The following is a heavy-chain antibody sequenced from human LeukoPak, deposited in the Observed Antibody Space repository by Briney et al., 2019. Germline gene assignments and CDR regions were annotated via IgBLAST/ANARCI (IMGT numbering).Heavy chain of an antibody. CDR1: GFNFRTYA. Sequence: GGSLRLSCGPSGFNFRTYAMHWVRQARGKGLEWVAVISYDGNNKEYAASVKGQFTISRDNSKNTLYLQMNSLRAQDTAVYYCAKDARTIIAVAGTFDEWGQGTLVTVSS. D-gene: IGHD6-19*01. J-gene: IGHJ4*02. CDR2: ISYDGNNK. CDR3: AKDARTIIAVAGTFDE. V-gene: IGHV3-30*18.